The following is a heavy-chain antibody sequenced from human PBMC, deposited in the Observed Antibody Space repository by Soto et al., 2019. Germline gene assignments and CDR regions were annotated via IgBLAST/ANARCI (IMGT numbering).Heavy chain of an antibody. CDR3: ARDLGSYGYNWLDP. V-gene: IGHV4-31*03. J-gene: IGHJ5*02. CDR2: IYYSGST. D-gene: IGHD5-18*01. Sequence: PSETLSLTCTVSGGSISSGGYYWSWIRQHPGKGLEWIGYIYYSGSTYYNPSLKSRVTISVDTSKNQFSLKLSSVTAADTAVYYCARDLGSYGYNWLDPWGQGTLVTVYS. CDR1: GGSISSGGYY.